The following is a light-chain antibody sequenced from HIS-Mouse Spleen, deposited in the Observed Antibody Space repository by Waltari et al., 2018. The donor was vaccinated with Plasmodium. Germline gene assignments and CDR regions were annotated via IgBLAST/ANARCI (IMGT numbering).Light chain of an antibody. J-gene: IGLJ3*02. CDR2: DVS. Sequence: QSALTQPRSVSGSPGQSVTISCTGTSSDVGGSNYVSWYQQHPGKAPKLIIYDVSKRPAGVPYRFSCSKSGNTAALTISGLQAEDEADYYCCSYAGSYTWVFGGGTKLTVL. CDR3: CSYAGSYTWV. V-gene: IGLV2-11*01. CDR1: SSDVGGSNY.